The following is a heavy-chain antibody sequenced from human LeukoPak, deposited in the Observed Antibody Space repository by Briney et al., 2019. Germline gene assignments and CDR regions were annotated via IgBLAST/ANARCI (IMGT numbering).Heavy chain of an antibody. CDR3: ARGHLGLQD. Sequence: SETVSLTCAVSGTSITNYHWTWIRQPPGRGLEWIGYLFSSGTTNYNPSLKSRVTISLDTSKSQFSLKLTSVTATDSAVYYCARGHLGLQDWAQGTLVTASS. CDR2: LFSSGTT. V-gene: IGHV4-59*01. J-gene: IGHJ4*02. CDR1: GTSITNYH.